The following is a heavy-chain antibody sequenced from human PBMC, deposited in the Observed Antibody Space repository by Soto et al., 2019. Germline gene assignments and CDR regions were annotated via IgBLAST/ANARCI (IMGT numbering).Heavy chain of an antibody. CDR1: GFTFSSYG. CDR3: ARSSSSHYYYGMDV. CDR2: IWYDGSNK. D-gene: IGHD6-6*01. Sequence: QVQLVESGGGVVQPGRSLRLSCAASGFTFSSYGMHWVRQAPGKGLEWVAVIWYDGSNKYYADSVKGRFTISRDNSKNTLYLQMNSLRAEDTAVYYCARSSSSHYYYGMDVWGQGTTVTVSS. V-gene: IGHV3-33*01. J-gene: IGHJ6*02.